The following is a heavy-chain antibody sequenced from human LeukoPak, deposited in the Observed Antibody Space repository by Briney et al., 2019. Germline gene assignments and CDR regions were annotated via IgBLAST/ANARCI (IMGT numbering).Heavy chain of an antibody. J-gene: IGHJ5*02. CDR3: ANSPRILWFDP. CDR1: GFTFSSYA. Sequence: GRSLRLSCAASGFTFSSYAMHWVRQAPGKGLEWVAVISYDGSNKYYADPVKGRFTISRDNSKNTLFLQMDSLRAEDTAVYYCANSPRILWFDPWGQGTLVTVSS. D-gene: IGHD3-3*01. CDR2: ISYDGSNK. V-gene: IGHV3-30*04.